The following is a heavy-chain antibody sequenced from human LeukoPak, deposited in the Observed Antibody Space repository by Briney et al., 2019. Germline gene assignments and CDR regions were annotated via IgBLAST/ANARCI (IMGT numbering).Heavy chain of an antibody. CDR1: VYTFTGYY. CDR3: ARAGPLGGGSSLIDY. V-gene: IGHV1-2*02. D-gene: IGHD2-15*01. CDR2: INPNRGGT. Sequence: ASVNVSCKASVYTFTGYYLHWVGQAPGQGREWMGWINPNRGGTNYAQKFQGRVTMTRDTSISTAYMELSRLRSDDTAVYYCARAGPLGGGSSLIDYWGQGTLVTVSS. J-gene: IGHJ4*02.